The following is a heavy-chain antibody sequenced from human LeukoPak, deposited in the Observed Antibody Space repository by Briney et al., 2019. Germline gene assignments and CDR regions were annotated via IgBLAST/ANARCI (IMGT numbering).Heavy chain of an antibody. D-gene: IGHD2/OR15-2a*01. V-gene: IGHV4-59*01. CDR3: ARDRVPREYYHRSLADAFDI. Sequence: SETLSLTCTVSGGSIGGYYWNWIRQSLEKGLECIGYIYYTGNTDYNPSLKSRVTISVDTSKNQFSLKLSSVTAADTAVYYCARDRVPREYYHRSLADAFDIWGQGTLVTVSS. J-gene: IGHJ3*02. CDR1: GGSIGGYY. CDR2: IYYTGNT.